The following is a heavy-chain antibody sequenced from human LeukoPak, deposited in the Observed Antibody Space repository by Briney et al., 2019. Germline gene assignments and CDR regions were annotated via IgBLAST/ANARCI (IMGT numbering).Heavy chain of an antibody. Sequence: PEGSLRLSCAASGFTFSSYWMHWVRQAPGKGLVWVSRINSDGSSTSYADSVKGRFTISRDNAKNTLYLQMNSLRAEDTAVYYCARASAAGIMLDSWGQGTLVTVSS. V-gene: IGHV3-74*01. D-gene: IGHD6-13*01. CDR3: ARASAAGIMLDS. CDR2: INSDGSST. CDR1: GFTFSSYW. J-gene: IGHJ4*02.